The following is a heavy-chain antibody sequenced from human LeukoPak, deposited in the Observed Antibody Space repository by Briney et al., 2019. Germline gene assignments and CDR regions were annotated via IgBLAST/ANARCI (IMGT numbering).Heavy chain of an antibody. D-gene: IGHD4-17*01. J-gene: IGHJ4*02. Sequence: PGGSLRLSCAASGFTFSSYAMSWVRQAPGKGLEWVSGISGSGGSTYYADSVKGRFTISRDNSKNTLYLQMNSLRAEDTAVYYCARDGGRCDYGDCDDGDFDYWGQGTLVTVSS. V-gene: IGHV3-23*01. CDR2: ISGSGGST. CDR3: ARDGGRCDYGDCDDGDFDY. CDR1: GFTFSSYA.